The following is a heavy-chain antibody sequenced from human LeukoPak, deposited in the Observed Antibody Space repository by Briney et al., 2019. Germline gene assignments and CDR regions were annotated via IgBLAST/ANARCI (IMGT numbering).Heavy chain of an antibody. CDR1: SGSFSNYF. D-gene: IGHD2-21*02. V-gene: IGHV4-34*01. CDR2: IDDGGNT. CDR3: ARFSRITPGDWGDAFDI. J-gene: IGHJ3*02. Sequence: SETLSLTCSVYSGSFSNYFWSWIRQPPGKGLEWIGEIDDGGNTNFSPSLMSRVIVSMEKSKKQFSLVMRSVTAADTAVYYCARFSRITPGDWGDAFDIWSQGTTVIVSS.